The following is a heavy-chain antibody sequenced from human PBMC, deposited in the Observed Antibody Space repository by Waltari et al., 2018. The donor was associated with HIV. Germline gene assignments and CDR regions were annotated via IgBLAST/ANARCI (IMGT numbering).Heavy chain of an antibody. CDR2: ISGSGGST. Sequence: EVQLLESGGGLVQPGGSLRLSCAASGFTFSSYAMSWVRQAPGKGLEWASAISGSGGSTYYADSVKGRFTISRDNSKNTLYLQMNSLRAEDTAVYYCAKSISLNYYYGSGSYYTDYGMDVWGQGTTVTVSS. J-gene: IGHJ6*02. V-gene: IGHV3-23*01. CDR1: GFTFSSYA. CDR3: AKSISLNYYYGSGSYYTDYGMDV. D-gene: IGHD3-10*01.